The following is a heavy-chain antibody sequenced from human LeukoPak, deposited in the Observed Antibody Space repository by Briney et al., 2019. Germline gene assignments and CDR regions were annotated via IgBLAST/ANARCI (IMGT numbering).Heavy chain of an antibody. D-gene: IGHD6-13*01. Sequence: GGSLRLSCAASGFTFSSYAMSWVRQAPGKGLEWVSAISGSGGSTYYADSVKGRFTISRDNAKNSLYLQMNSLRAEDTAVYYCARWKGYSSSWYSYAWGQGTLVTVSS. CDR2: ISGSGGST. CDR3: ARWKGYSSSWYSYA. CDR1: GFTFSSYA. V-gene: IGHV3-23*01. J-gene: IGHJ5*02.